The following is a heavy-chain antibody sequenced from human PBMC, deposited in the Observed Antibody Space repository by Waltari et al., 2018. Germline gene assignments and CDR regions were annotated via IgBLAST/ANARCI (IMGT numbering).Heavy chain of an antibody. D-gene: IGHD2-15*01. V-gene: IGHV4-34*01. CDR2: INHSGST. J-gene: IGHJ4*02. CDR3: ARGYCSGDSCSVYFDY. Sequence: LSLTCAVYGGSFSGYYWSWIRQPPGKGLEWIGEINHSGSTNYNPSLKSRVTISVDTSKNQFSLKVNSVTAADTAVYYCARGYCSGDSCSVYFDYWGQGTLVTVSS. CDR1: GGSFSGYY.